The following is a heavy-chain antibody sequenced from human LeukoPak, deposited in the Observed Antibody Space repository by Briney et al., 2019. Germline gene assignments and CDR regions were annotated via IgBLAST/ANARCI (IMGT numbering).Heavy chain of an antibody. J-gene: IGHJ4*02. CDR3: ARDGAYYYDSSTDY. CDR1: GFTFSSYA. D-gene: IGHD3-22*01. V-gene: IGHV3-7*01. Sequence: GGSLRLSCAASGFTFSSYATHWVRQAPGKGLEWVANIKQDGSEKYYVDSVKGRFTISRDNAKNSLYLQMNSLRAEDTAVYYCARDGAYYYDSSTDYWGQGTLVTVSS. CDR2: IKQDGSEK.